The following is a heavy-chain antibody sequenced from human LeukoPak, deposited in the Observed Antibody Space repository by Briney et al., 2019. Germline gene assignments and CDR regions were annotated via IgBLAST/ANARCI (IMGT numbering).Heavy chain of an antibody. V-gene: IGHV3-48*02. CDR3: ARRSGHAFPDY. J-gene: IGHJ4*02. CDR2: ISSSSSTI. CDR1: GFIFHTYN. D-gene: IGHD2-15*01. Sequence: PGGSLRLSCAASGFIFHTYNMKWVRQAPGKGLEWVSYISSSSSTIYYADSVKGRFTISIDNAKNSLYLQMDSLTDEDTAVYYCARRSGHAFPDYWGQGTLVTVSS.